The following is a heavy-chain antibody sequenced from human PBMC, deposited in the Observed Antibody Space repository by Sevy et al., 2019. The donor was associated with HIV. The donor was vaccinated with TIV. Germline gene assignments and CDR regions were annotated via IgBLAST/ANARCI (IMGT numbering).Heavy chain of an antibody. D-gene: IGHD2-15*01. CDR1: GGSFSGYY. CDR3: ARGRPCSGGYFYMDV. J-gene: IGHJ6*03. V-gene: IGHV4-34*01. CDR2: INHSGST. Sequence: SETLSLTCAVYGGSFSGYYWSWIRQPPGKGLEWMGEINHSGSTNYDPSLKSRVTISVDTSKNQYSLKLSSVTAADTAVYYCARGRPCSGGYFYMDVWGKWTTVTVSS.